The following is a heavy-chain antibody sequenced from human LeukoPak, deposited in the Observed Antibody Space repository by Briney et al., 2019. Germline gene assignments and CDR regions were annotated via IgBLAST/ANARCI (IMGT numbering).Heavy chain of an antibody. CDR1: GFTFSSYS. CDR2: ISSSSSTI. D-gene: IGHD1-26*01. CDR3: AREMRGIEAFDI. V-gene: IGHV3-48*04. J-gene: IGHJ3*02. Sequence: GGSLRLSCAASGFTFSSYSRNWVRQAPGKGLEWVSYISSSSSTIYYADSVKGRFTISRDNAKNSLYLQMNSLRAEDTAVYYCAREMRGIEAFDIWGQGTMVTVSS.